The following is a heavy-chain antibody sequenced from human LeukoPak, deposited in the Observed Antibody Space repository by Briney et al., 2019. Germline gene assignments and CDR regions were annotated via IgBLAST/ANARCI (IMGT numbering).Heavy chain of an antibody. V-gene: IGHV1-18*01. J-gene: IGHJ6*02. Sequence: ASVKVSCKASGYTFTSYGISWVRQAPGQGLEWMGWISAYNGNTNYAQKLQGRVTMTTDTSTSTAYMELRSLRSDDTAVYYCARASKLQDYYYGMDVWGQGTTVTVSS. CDR1: GYTFTSYG. CDR2: ISAYNGNT. D-gene: IGHD1-26*01. CDR3: ARASKLQDYYYGMDV.